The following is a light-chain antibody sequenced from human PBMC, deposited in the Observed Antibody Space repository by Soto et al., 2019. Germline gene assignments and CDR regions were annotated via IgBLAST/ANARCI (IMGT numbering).Light chain of an antibody. CDR2: DVS. CDR3: SSYTSSSSVV. J-gene: IGLJ2*01. Sequence: QSALTQPASVSGYPGQSITISCTGTSSDVGGYNYVSWYQLHPGKPPKLMIYDVSIRPSGVSNRFSGSKSGNTASLTISGLQAEDETDYYCSSYTSSSSVVFGGGTKLTVL. CDR1: SSDVGGYNY. V-gene: IGLV2-14*03.